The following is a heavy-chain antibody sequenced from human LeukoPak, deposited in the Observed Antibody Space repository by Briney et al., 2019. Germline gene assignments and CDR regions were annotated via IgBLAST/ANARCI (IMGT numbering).Heavy chain of an antibody. CDR2: INHSGST. D-gene: IGHD3-22*01. CDR1: GGSFSGYY. V-gene: IGHV4-34*01. Sequence: SETLSLTCAVYGGSFSGYYWSWIRQPPGKGLEWIGEINHSGSTNYNPSLKSRVTISVDTSQNQFSLKLSSVTAADTAVYYCARGAYDSSGYYLRPLTYWGQGTLVTVSS. J-gene: IGHJ4*02. CDR3: ARGAYDSSGYYLRPLTY.